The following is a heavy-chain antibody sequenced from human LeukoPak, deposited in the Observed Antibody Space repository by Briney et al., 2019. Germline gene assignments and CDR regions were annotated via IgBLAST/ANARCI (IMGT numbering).Heavy chain of an antibody. J-gene: IGHJ6*02. D-gene: IGHD6-19*01. CDR2: IYYSGST. CDR1: GGSISSYY. V-gene: IGHV4-59*01. CDR3: ARHGTYSSGWWEGYYGMDV. Sequence: SEALSLTCTVSGGSISSYYWSWIRQPPGKGLEWIGYIYYSGSTNYNPSLKSRVTISVDTSKNQFSLKLSSVTAADTAVCYCARHGTYSSGWWEGYYGMDVWGQGTTVTVSS.